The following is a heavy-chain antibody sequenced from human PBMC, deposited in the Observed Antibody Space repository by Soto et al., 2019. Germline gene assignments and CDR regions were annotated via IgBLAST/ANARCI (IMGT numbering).Heavy chain of an antibody. CDR2: SSNSGPFT. J-gene: IGHJ4*02. CDR1: GFTFSDYY. V-gene: IGHV3-11*06. CDR3: VRSGDNYNLLDF. D-gene: IGHD1-1*01. Sequence: GGSLRLSCAASGFTFSDYYMSWIRQTPGKGLGWIGYSSNSGPFTRYADSVKGRFSISRDNAKNSLYLQINSLRGEDTAIYYCVRSGDNYNLLDFWGQGTPVT.